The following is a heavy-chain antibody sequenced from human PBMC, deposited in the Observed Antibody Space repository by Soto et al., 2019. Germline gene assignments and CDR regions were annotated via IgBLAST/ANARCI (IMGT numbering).Heavy chain of an antibody. Sequence: LRLSCAASGFTFSSYAMSWVRQAPGKGLEWVSAISGSGGSTYYADSVEGRFTISRDNSKNTLYLQMNSLRAEDTAVYYCAKEKGYSSSWFEFDYWGQGTLVTVSS. CDR2: ISGSGGST. J-gene: IGHJ4*02. CDR1: GFTFSSYA. D-gene: IGHD6-13*01. V-gene: IGHV3-23*01. CDR3: AKEKGYSSSWFEFDY.